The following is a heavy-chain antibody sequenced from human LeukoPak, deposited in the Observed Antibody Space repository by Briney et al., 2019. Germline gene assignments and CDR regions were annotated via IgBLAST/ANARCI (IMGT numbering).Heavy chain of an antibody. CDR1: GFTFSNYV. Sequence: PGGSLRLSCAASGFTFSNYVMTWVRQAPGKGLEWVSAIRGDDGSTYYADSVKGRFTISRDNSKNTLYLQMNSLRAEDTAVYYCARGDYDVLTGCYLWGQGTLVTVSS. V-gene: IGHV3-23*01. CDR2: IRGDDGST. CDR3: ARGDYDVLTGCYL. J-gene: IGHJ4*02. D-gene: IGHD3-9*01.